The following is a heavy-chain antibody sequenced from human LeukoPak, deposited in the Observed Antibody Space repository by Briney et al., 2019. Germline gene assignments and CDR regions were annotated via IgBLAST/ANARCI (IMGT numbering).Heavy chain of an antibody. D-gene: IGHD3-22*01. CDR1: GGTFISYA. Sequence: ASVKVSCKASGGTFISYAISWVRQAPGQGLEWMGRIIPIFGIANYAQKFQGRVTITADKSTSTAYMELSSLRSEDTAVYYCAGDDYYDSSGYYYLGAFDIWGQGTMVTVSS. V-gene: IGHV1-69*17. J-gene: IGHJ3*02. CDR2: IIPIFGIA. CDR3: AGDDYYDSSGYYYLGAFDI.